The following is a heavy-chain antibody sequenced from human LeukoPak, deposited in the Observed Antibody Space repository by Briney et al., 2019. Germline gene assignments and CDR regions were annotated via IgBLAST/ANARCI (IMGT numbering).Heavy chain of an antibody. Sequence: SVRVSCKASGGTFSSYTISWVRQAPGQGLEWMGRIIPILGIANYAQKFQGRVTITADKSTSTAYMELSSLRSEDTAVYYCARDIVVEVAASHYYYYGMDVWGQGTTVTVSS. CDR2: IIPILGIA. D-gene: IGHD2-15*01. CDR3: ARDIVVEVAASHYYYYGMDV. V-gene: IGHV1-69*04. CDR1: GGTFSSYT. J-gene: IGHJ6*02.